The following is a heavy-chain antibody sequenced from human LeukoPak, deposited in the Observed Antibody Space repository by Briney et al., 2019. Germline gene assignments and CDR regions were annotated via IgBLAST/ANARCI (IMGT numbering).Heavy chain of an antibody. CDR3: AKGTGRPGYCSSTSCYYYYYGMDV. V-gene: IGHV3-30*18. CDR1: GFTFSSYG. CDR2: ISYDGSNK. Sequence: GGSLRLSCAASGFTFSSYGMHWVRQAPGKGLEWVAVISYDGSNKYYADSVKGRFTISRDNSKNTLYLQMNSLRAEDTAVYYCAKGTGRPGYCSSTSCYYYYYGMDVWGQGTTVTVSS. J-gene: IGHJ6*02. D-gene: IGHD2-2*03.